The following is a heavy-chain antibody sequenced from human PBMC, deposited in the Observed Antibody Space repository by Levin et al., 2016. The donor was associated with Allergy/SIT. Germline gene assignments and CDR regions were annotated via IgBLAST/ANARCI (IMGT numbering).Heavy chain of an antibody. D-gene: IGHD3-10*01. V-gene: IGHV4-34*01. Sequence: GSLRLSCAVYGGSFSGYYWSWIRQPPGKGLEWIGEINHSGSTNYNPSLKSRVTISVDTSKNQFSLKLSSVTAADTAVYYCARGRYYGSGSPEDYWGQGTLVTVSS. CDR1: GGSFSGYY. CDR2: INHSGST. CDR3: ARGRYYGSGSPEDY. J-gene: IGHJ4*02.